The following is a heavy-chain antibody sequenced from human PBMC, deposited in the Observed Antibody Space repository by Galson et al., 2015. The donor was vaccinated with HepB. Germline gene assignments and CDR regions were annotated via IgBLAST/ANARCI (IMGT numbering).Heavy chain of an antibody. CDR2: ISSSSSTI. J-gene: IGHJ6*02. V-gene: IGHV3-48*02. D-gene: IGHD4-11*01. CDR3: ARDIPDYSNYGYYYYGMDV. CDR1: GFTFSSYS. Sequence: SLRLSCAASGFTFSSYSMNWVRQAPGKGLEWVSYISSSSSTIYYADSVKGRFTISRDNAKNSLYLQMNSLRDEDTAVYYCARDIPDYSNYGYYYYGMDVWGQGTTVTVSS.